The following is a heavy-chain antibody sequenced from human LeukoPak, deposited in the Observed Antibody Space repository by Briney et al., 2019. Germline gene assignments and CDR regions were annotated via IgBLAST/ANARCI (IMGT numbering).Heavy chain of an antibody. CDR1: GFTFSSYW. J-gene: IGHJ4*02. Sequence: PGGPLRLSCAASGFTFSSYWMHWVRQAPGKGLVWVSRINSDGSSTSYADSVKGRFTISRDNAKNTLYLQMNSLRAEDTAVYYCAREVGRDGYNYENYWGQGTLVTVSS. CDR2: INSDGSST. V-gene: IGHV3-74*01. CDR3: AREVGRDGYNYENY. D-gene: IGHD5-24*01.